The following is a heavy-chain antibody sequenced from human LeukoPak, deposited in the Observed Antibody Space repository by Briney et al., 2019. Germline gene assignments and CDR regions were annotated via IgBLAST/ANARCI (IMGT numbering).Heavy chain of an antibody. J-gene: IGHJ4*02. CDR1: GFTFSTSW. D-gene: IGHD6-6*01. CDR3: RHGDSSGDY. V-gene: IGHV3-74*01. Sequence: PGGSLRLSCEASGFTFSTSWMNWVRQAPGKGLVWVSRINVDGSTTVYADSVKGRFTVSRDNAKNALYLQMNSLRAEDTAVYYCRHGDSSGDYWGQGTLVTVSS. CDR2: INVDGSTT.